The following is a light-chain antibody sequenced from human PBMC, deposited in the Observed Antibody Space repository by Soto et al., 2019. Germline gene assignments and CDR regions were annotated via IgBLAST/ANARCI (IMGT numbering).Light chain of an antibody. CDR3: SSYTSSFKLAV. CDR2: DVS. V-gene: IGLV2-14*03. CDR1: SSDVGGYNY. Sequence: QSALTQPASVSGSPGQSITIFCTGTSSDVGGYNYVSWYQQHPGSAPKLMIYDVSSRPSGVSNRFSGSESGNTASLTISGLQAEDEADYYCSSYTSSFKLAVFGSGTKVTVL. J-gene: IGLJ1*01.